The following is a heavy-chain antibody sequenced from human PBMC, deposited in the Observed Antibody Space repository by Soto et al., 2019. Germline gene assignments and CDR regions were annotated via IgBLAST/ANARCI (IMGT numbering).Heavy chain of an antibody. V-gene: IGHV2-5*01. J-gene: IGHJ3*02. Sequence: SGPTLVNPTQTLTLTCSFSGFSLSTSGGGVGWIRQSPGKALEWLALIYWSGDEHYRPSLKSRLSIFKDTSKDHVVLIMTDMDPVDTATYYCARGLATLPVFAFDIWGQGTMVTVSS. D-gene: IGHD6-6*01. CDR3: ARGLATLPVFAFDI. CDR2: IYWSGDE. CDR1: GFSLSTSGGG.